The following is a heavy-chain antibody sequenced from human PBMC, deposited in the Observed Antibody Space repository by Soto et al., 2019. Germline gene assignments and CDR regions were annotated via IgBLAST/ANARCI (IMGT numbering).Heavy chain of an antibody. Sequence: RASVKVSCKASGGTFSSYSISWVRQAPGQGREWMGGIIPIFGTANYAQKFQGRVTITADESTSTAYMELSSLRSEDTAVYYCARTSSGYYYQAFDIWGQGTMVTVSS. CDR1: GGTFSSYS. V-gene: IGHV1-69*13. J-gene: IGHJ3*02. CDR3: ARTSSGYYYQAFDI. D-gene: IGHD3-22*01. CDR2: IIPIFGTA.